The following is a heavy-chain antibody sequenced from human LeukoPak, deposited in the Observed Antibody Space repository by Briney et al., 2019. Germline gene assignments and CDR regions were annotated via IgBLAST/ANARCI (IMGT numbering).Heavy chain of an antibody. Sequence: ASVKVSCKASGYTFTNSGISRVRRAPGQGLEWMGWISGDNDHPHYGQKFQGRLTVTTDSSTSTAYMELRNLRSDDTAVYYCARDGTSTDDYWGKGTLVTVCS. V-gene: IGHV1-18*04. J-gene: IGHJ4*02. D-gene: IGHD2-2*01. CDR1: GYTFTNSG. CDR2: ISGDNDHP. CDR3: ARDGTSTDDY.